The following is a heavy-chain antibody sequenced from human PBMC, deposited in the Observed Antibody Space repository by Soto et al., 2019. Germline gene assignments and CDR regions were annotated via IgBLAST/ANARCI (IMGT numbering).Heavy chain of an antibody. CDR2: INPNSGGT. CDR3: AREGSVPKHSSGWYYFDY. D-gene: IGHD6-19*01. V-gene: IGHV1-2*02. CDR1: GYTFTGYY. Sequence: GASAKVSCKASGYTFTGYYMHWVRQAPGQGLEWMGWINPNSGGTSYAQKFRGRVTMTRDTSISTAYMELNRLRSDDTAVYYCAREGSVPKHSSGWYYFDYWGQGTLVTVSS. J-gene: IGHJ4*02.